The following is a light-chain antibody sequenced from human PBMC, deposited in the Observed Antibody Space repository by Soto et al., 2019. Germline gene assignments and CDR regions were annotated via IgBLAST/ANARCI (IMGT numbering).Light chain of an antibody. CDR3: QQYNNWPLT. CDR1: QSVSST. J-gene: IGKJ4*01. CDR2: GAS. Sequence: EIVLTQSPGTLSLSPGERATLSCRASQSVSSTSLAWYQQKPGQAPRLLISGASTRATGIPARFSGSGSGTEFTLTIGSLQSEDFAVYYCQQYNNWPLTFGGGTKVDIK. V-gene: IGKV3-15*01.